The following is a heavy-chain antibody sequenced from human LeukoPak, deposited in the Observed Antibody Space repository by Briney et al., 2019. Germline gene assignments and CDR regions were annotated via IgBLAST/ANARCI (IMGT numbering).Heavy chain of an antibody. D-gene: IGHD3-22*01. J-gene: IGHJ4*02. CDR2: IIPIFGTA. CDR3: ARAKRYYYDSSGPTLDY. Sequence: SVKVSCKASGGTFSSYAISWVRQAPGQGLEWMGGIIPIFGTANYAQKFQGRVTITTDESTSTAYMELSSLRSEDTAVYYCARAKRYYYDSSGPTLDYWGQGTLVTVSS. V-gene: IGHV1-69*05. CDR1: GGTFSSYA.